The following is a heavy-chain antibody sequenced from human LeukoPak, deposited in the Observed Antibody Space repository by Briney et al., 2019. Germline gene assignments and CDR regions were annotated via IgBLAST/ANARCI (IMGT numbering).Heavy chain of an antibody. CDR3: AKDVVYDFWSGSSLDY. D-gene: IGHD3-3*01. V-gene: IGHV3-30*04. CDR2: ISYDGSNK. J-gene: IGHJ4*02. CDR1: GFTFSSYA. Sequence: GGSLRLSCAASGFTFSSYAMHWVRQAPGKGLEWVAVISYDGSNKYYADSVKGRFTISRDNSKNTLYLQMNSLRAEDTAVYYCAKDVVYDFWSGSSLDYWGQGTLVTVSS.